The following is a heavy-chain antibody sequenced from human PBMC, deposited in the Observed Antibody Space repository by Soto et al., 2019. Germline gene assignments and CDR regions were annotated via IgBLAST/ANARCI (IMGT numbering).Heavy chain of an antibody. D-gene: IGHD2-2*03. CDR1: GGTFSSYA. CDR3: ARDNRVGYCSSTSCSTPNWFDP. Sequence: SVKVSCKASGGTFSSYAISWVRQAPGQGLEWMGGIIPIFGTANYAQKFQGRVTITADKSTSTAYMELSSLRSEDTAVYYCARDNRVGYCSSTSCSTPNWFDPWGQGTLVTVSS. V-gene: IGHV1-69*06. J-gene: IGHJ5*02. CDR2: IIPIFGTA.